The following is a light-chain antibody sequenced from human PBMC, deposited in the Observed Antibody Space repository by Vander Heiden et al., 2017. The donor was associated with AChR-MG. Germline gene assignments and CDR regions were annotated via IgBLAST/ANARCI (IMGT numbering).Light chain of an antibody. CDR2: GAS. CDR3: QQYGSSPWT. CDR1: QSVSSSY. V-gene: IGKV3-20*01. Sequence: EIVLTQSPGTLSLSPGERATLSCRASQSVSSSYLAWYQQKPGQAPRLLIYGASSRATGIPDRFSGSGSGTDFTLTISRLGPEDFAVYYCQQYGSSPWTFGQGTKVE. J-gene: IGKJ1*01.